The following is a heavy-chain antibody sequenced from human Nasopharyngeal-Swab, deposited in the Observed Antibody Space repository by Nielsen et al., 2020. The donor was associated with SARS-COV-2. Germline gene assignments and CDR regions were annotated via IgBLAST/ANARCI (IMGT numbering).Heavy chain of an antibody. CDR2: TYYSGST. Sequence: WIRQPPGKGLEWIGSTYYSGSTYYNPSLKSRVTISVDTSKNQFSLKLSSVTAADTAVYYCASHRRGYSEDYGMDVWGQGTTVTVSS. D-gene: IGHD5-18*01. V-gene: IGHV4-39*01. J-gene: IGHJ6*02. CDR3: ASHRRGYSEDYGMDV.